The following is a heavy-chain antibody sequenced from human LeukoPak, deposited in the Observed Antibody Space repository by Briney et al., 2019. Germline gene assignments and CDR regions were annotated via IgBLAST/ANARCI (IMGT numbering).Heavy chain of an antibody. CDR3: ARDSERGYYYGMDV. CDR2: IYYSRST. CDR1: GRSISTYY. V-gene: IGHV4-59*01. Sequence: SETLSLTCTVSGRSISTYYWSWIRQPPGKGLEWIGYIYYSRSTNYNPSLKSRVTMSVDTSKNQFSLRLSSVTAADTAVYYCARDSERGYYYGMDVWGKGTAVTVSS. D-gene: IGHD3-16*01. J-gene: IGHJ6*04.